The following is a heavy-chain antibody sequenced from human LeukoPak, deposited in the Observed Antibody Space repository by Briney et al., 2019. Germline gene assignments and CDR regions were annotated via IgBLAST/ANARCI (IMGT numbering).Heavy chain of an antibody. Sequence: GGSLRLSCAASGFTFSSYSMNWVSQAPGRGLEWVSSISSSSSYIYYADSVKGRFTISRDNAKNSLYLQMNSLRAEDTAVYYCARATGRGYCSSTSCYWDAFDIWGQGTMVTVSS. V-gene: IGHV3-21*01. CDR2: ISSSSSYI. CDR1: GFTFSSYS. D-gene: IGHD2-2*01. J-gene: IGHJ3*02. CDR3: ARATGRGYCSSTSCYWDAFDI.